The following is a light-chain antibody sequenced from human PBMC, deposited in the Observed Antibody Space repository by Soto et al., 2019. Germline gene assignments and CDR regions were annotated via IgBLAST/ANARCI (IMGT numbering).Light chain of an antibody. V-gene: IGLV1-40*01. J-gene: IGLJ1*01. CDR2: GNT. CDR3: QSYDDSLSVHYV. CDR1: SSNIGSTYD. Sequence: QTVVTQSPSVSGAPGQRVTISCTGSSSNIGSTYDVQWYQQLPGTAPKLLIHGNTNRPSGFPDRFSGSKSGTSASLAITGLQADDEADYYCQSYDDSLSVHYVFGTGTKLTVL.